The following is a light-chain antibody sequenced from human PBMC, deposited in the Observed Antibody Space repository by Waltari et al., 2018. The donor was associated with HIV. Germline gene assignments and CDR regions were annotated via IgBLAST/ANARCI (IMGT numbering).Light chain of an antibody. CDR1: TPTIGINP. CDR2: RNN. CDR3: AAWDDTFRWV. Sequence: QPVLTQPPSASGTPGQRVPIPRSGSTPTIGINPVSWYQQVPGRTPKLLIYRNNQRPSGVPDRFSGSKSGTSASLAISGLQSEDEADYYCAAWDDTFRWVFGGGTKLTVL. J-gene: IGLJ3*02. V-gene: IGLV1-44*01.